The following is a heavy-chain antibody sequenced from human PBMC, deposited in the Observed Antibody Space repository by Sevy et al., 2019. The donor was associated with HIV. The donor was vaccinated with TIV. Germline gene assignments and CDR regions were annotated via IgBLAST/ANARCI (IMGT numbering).Heavy chain of an antibody. D-gene: IGHD4-17*01. CDR3: ARGSHDYGDYDRDVGFDY. J-gene: IGHJ4*02. CDR2: ISSTGNYI. V-gene: IGHV3-21*01. Sequence: GGSLRLSCADSGFTFSSYTMSWVRQAPGKGLEWVSSISSTGNYIYYADSLKGRFSISRDNAKNYLYLQMNSLRAEDTAVYYCARGSHDYGDYDRDVGFDYWGQGTLVTVSS. CDR1: GFTFSSYT.